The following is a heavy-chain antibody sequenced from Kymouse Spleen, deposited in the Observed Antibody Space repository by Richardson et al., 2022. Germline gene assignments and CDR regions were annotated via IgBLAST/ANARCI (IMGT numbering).Heavy chain of an antibody. CDR1: GGSFSGYY. Sequence: QVQLQQWGAGLLKPSETLSLTCAVYGGSFSGYYWSWIRQPPGKGLEWIGEINHSGSTNYNPSLKSRVTISVDTSKNQFSLKLSSVTAADTAVYYCARHTTVTSYYYGMDVWGQGTTVTVSS. V-gene: IGHV4-34*01. D-gene: IGHD4-11,IGHD4-11*01. CDR3: ARHTTVTSYYYGMDV. J-gene: IGHJ6*02. CDR2: INHSGST.